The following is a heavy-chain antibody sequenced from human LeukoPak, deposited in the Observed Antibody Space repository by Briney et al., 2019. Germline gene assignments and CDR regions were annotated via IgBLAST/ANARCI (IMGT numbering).Heavy chain of an antibody. CDR2: ISAYNGNT. J-gene: IGHJ6*03. Sequence: ASVKVSCKASGYTFTSYGISWVRQAPGQGLEWMGWISAYNGNTNYAQKLQGRVTMTTDTSTSTAYMELRSLRSDDTAVYYCARARSGSYLYYYYYYYMDVWGKGTTVTVSS. CDR3: ARARSGSYLYYYYYYYMDV. D-gene: IGHD1-26*01. CDR1: GYTFTSYG. V-gene: IGHV1-18*01.